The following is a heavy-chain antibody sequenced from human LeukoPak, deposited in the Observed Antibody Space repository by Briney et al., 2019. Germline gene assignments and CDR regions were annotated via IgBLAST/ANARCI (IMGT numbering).Heavy chain of an antibody. CDR2: ISSSSSSI. J-gene: IGHJ4*02. CDR1: GFTFSSYT. CDR3: ARDLNWGGR. Sequence: GGSLRLSCAASGFTFSSYTMNWVRQAPGKGLEWVSYISSSSSSIYYADSVKGRFTISRDNAKNSLYLQMNSLRAEDTAVYYCARDLNWGGRWGQGTLVTVSS. V-gene: IGHV3-48*04. D-gene: IGHD7-27*01.